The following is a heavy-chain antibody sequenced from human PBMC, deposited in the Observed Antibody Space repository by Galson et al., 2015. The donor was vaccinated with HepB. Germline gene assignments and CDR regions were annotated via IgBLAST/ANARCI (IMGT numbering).Heavy chain of an antibody. CDR3: ASAGNSYGNDY. CDR1: GFTFSSYS. V-gene: IGHV3-21*01. Sequence: LRLSCAASGFTFSSYSMSWVRQAPGKGLEWVSSISSSSTYIYYADSVKGRFTISRDNAKNSLYLQMNSLRAEDTAVYYCASAGNSYGNDYWGQGTLVTVSS. J-gene: IGHJ4*02. CDR2: ISSSSTYI. D-gene: IGHD5-18*01.